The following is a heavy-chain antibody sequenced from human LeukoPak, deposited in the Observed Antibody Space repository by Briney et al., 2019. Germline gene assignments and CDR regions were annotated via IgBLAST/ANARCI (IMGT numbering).Heavy chain of an antibody. D-gene: IGHD3-10*01. Sequence: GRSLRLSCAASGFTFSSHDMHWVRQAPGKGLEWVAFISYDGGKKDYADSVKGRFTISRDNSRNTLYLQMNSLRAEDTAVYYCAKGGAVSSKSITMVRGTRRYYYYMDVWGKGTTVTISS. V-gene: IGHV3-30*18. CDR2: ISYDGGKK. CDR1: GFTFSSHD. J-gene: IGHJ6*03. CDR3: AKGGAVSSKSITMVRGTRRYYYYMDV.